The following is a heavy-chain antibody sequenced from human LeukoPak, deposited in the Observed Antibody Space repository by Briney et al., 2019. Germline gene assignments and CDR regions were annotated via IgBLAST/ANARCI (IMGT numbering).Heavy chain of an antibody. Sequence: PGGSLRLSCAASGFTFSSYEMNWARQAPGKGLEWVSYISSSGSTIYYADSVKGRFTISRDNAKNSLYLQMNSLRAEDTAAYYCARAEQLWLLGGWGQGTLVTVSS. CDR2: ISSSGSTI. J-gene: IGHJ4*02. D-gene: IGHD5-18*01. CDR3: ARAEQLWLLGG. CDR1: GFTFSSYE. V-gene: IGHV3-48*03.